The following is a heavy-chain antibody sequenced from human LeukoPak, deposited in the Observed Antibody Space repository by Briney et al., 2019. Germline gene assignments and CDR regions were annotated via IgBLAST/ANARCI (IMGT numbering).Heavy chain of an antibody. Sequence: QAGGSLRLSCAASGFTFSSYGMHWVRQAPGKGLEWVAVISYDGSNKYYADSVKGRFTISRDNSKNSLYLQMNSLRAEDTAVYYCARRVWSSGWYWKEVSWFDPWGQGTLVTVSS. CDR1: GFTFSSYG. CDR2: ISYDGSNK. D-gene: IGHD6-19*01. CDR3: ARRVWSSGWYWKEVSWFDP. V-gene: IGHV3-30*03. J-gene: IGHJ5*02.